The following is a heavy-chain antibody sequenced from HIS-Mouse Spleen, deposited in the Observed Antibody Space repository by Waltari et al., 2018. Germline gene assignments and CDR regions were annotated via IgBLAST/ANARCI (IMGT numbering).Heavy chain of an antibody. D-gene: IGHD5-18*01. J-gene: IGHJ4*02. CDR1: GDTFTSYY. CDR3: ARLDDTAYDY. Sequence: QVQLVQSGAEVKKPGASVKVSCKASGDTFTSYYMHWVRQAPVQGLEWMGIINPSGGGTSYAQKFQGRVTMTRDTSTSTVYMELSSLRSEDTAVYYCARLDDTAYDYWGQGTLVTVSS. CDR2: INPSGGGT. V-gene: IGHV1-46*03.